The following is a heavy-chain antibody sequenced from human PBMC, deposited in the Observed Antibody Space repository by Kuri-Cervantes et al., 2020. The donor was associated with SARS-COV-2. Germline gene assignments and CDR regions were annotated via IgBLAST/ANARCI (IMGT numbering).Heavy chain of an antibody. V-gene: IGHV1-24*01. CDR2: FDPEDGET. Sequence: ASVKVSCKVSGYTLTELSMHWVRQAPGKGLEWMGGFDPEDGETIYAQKFRGRVTMTEDTSTDTAYMELSSLRSEDTAVYYCATTAANYYDSSGYYYGGSWFDPWGQGTLVTVSS. D-gene: IGHD3-22*01. J-gene: IGHJ5*02. CDR1: GYTLTELS. CDR3: ATTAANYYDSSGYYYGGSWFDP.